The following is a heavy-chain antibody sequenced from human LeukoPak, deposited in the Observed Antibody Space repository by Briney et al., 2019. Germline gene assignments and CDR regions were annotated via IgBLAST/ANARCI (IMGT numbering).Heavy chain of an antibody. V-gene: IGHV3-43*02. CDR3: AKGELWEHTFGLRDAFDI. CDR2: ITGDGHVT. J-gene: IGHJ3*02. Sequence: SGGSLRLSCEASGFTFDDYAMHWVRQAPGKGLEWVSLITGDGHVTFHADSVKGRFTMSRDNSKNSLYLQMNSLRTEDTALYYCAKGELWEHTFGLRDAFDIWGRGTMVTVSS. D-gene: IGHD2-21*01. CDR1: GFTFDDYA.